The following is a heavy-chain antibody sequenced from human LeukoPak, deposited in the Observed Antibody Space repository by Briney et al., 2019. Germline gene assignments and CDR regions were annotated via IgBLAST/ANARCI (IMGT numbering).Heavy chain of an antibody. CDR1: GYTFTSYD. Sequence: ASVKVSCEASGYTFTSYDINWVRQATGQGLEWMGWMNPNSGKTGYAQKFQGRVTMTRNTSISTAYMELSSLRSEDTAVYYCARGGGYDGRPDYWGQGTLVTVSS. V-gene: IGHV1-8*01. J-gene: IGHJ4*02. CDR3: ARGGGYDGRPDY. D-gene: IGHD5-12*01. CDR2: MNPNSGKT.